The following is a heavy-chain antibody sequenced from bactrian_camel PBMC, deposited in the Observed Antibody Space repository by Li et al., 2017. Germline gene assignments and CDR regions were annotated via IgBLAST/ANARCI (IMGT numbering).Heavy chain of an antibody. V-gene: IGHV3S53*01. CDR3: ATGYGGSWYWGLYEYNY. J-gene: IGHJ4*01. CDR2: ISNSGRL. Sequence: HVQLVESGGGSAQAGGSLKISCTASEGRIVNYGLAWFRQFPGQGREGVAAISNSGRLNYADSVKGRFTISRDDAKNTVYLQMNSLKSEDTALYYCATGYGGSWYWGLYEYNYWGQGTQVTVS. CDR1: EGRIVNYG. D-gene: IGHD6*01.